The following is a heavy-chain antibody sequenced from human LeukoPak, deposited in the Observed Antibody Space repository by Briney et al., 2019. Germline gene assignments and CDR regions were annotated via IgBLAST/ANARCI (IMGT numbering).Heavy chain of an antibody. CDR3: AREKVYYDTSGFYQYYFDY. J-gene: IGHJ4*02. CDR2: IYYSGST. D-gene: IGHD3-22*01. CDR1: GGYISSYY. Sequence: SETLSLTCTVSGGYISSYYWSWIRQRPGKGLEWIGYIYYSGSTSYNPSLKSRVTISVDTSKNQFSLKLSSVTAADTAVYYCAREKVYYDTSGFYQYYFDYWGQGTLVTVSS. V-gene: IGHV4-59*01.